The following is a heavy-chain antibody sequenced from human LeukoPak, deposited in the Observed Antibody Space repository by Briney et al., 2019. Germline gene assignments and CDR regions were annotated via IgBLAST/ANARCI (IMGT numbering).Heavy chain of an antibody. Sequence: KPSETLSLTCTVSGGSISSSSYYWGWIRQPPGKGLEWIGSIYYSGSTYYNPSLKSRVTKSVDTSKNQFSLKLSSVTAADTAVYYCARDDYCSSTSCYGGGPDLLNWFDPWGQGTLVTVSS. CDR1: GGSISSSSYY. CDR2: IYYSGST. CDR3: ARDDYCSSTSCYGGGPDLLNWFDP. J-gene: IGHJ5*02. V-gene: IGHV4-39*07. D-gene: IGHD2-2*01.